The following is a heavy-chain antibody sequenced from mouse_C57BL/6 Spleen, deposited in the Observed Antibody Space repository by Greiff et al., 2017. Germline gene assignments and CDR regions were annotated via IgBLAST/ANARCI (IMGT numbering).Heavy chain of an antibody. V-gene: IGHV1-82*01. CDR2: IYPGDGDT. D-gene: IGHD1-1*01. CDR3: ARIYYGSSYNY. Sequence: VQLQQSGPELVKPGASVKISCKASGYAFSSSWMNWVKQRPGKGLEWIGRIYPGDGDTNYNGKFKGKATLTADKSSSTAYMQLSSLTSEDSAVYFCARIYYGSSYNYWGQGTTLTVSS. CDR1: GYAFSSSW. J-gene: IGHJ2*01.